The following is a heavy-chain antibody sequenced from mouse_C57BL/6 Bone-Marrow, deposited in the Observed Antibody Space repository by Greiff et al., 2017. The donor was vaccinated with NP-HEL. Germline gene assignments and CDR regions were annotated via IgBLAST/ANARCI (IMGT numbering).Heavy chain of an antibody. CDR3: ADLDSSGYAMDY. V-gene: IGHV1-26*01. CDR1: GYTFTDYY. D-gene: IGHD3-2*02. Sequence: EVQLQQSGPELVKPGASVKISCKASGYTFTDYYMNWVKQSHGKSLEWIGDINPNNGGTSYNQKFKGKATLTVDKSSSTAYMELRSLTSEDSAVYYCADLDSSGYAMDYRGQGTSVTVSS. CDR2: INPNNGGT. J-gene: IGHJ4*01.